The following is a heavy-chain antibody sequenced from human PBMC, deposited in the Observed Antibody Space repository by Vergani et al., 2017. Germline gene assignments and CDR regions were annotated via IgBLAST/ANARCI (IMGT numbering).Heavy chain of an antibody. J-gene: IGHJ6*03. D-gene: IGHD6-13*01. CDR1: GGSFSGYY. CDR2: INHSGST. CDR3: ARGRQQLDRNYYYYYMDV. Sequence: QVQLQQWGAGLLKPSETLSLTCAVYGGSFSGYYWSWIRQPPGKGLEGIGEINHSGSTNYNPSLKSRVTISVATSKNQFSLKLSSVTAADTAVYYCARGRQQLDRNYYYYYMDVWGKGTTVTVSS. V-gene: IGHV4-34*01.